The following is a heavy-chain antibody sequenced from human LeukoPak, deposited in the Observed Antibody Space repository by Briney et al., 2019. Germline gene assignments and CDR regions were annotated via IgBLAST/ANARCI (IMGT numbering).Heavy chain of an antibody. CDR1: GYTFTGYY. CDR3: ARVCRVAVSGADY. V-gene: IGHV1-2*02. Sequence: ASVKVSCKASGYTFTGYYMHWVRQAPGQGLEWMGWINPNSGGTNYAQKFQGRVTMTRDTSISTAYMELSRLRSDDTAVYYCARVCRVAVSGADYWGQGTLVTVSS. D-gene: IGHD6-19*01. CDR2: INPNSGGT. J-gene: IGHJ4*02.